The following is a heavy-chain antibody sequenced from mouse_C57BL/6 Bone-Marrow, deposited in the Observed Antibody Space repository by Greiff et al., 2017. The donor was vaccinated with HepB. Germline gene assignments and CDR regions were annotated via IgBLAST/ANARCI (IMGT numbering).Heavy chain of an antibody. CDR3: ARRGGSSYWYFDV. V-gene: IGHV15-2*01. Sequence: VQLLQSGSELRSPGSSVKLSCKDFDSEVFPIAYMSWVRQKPGHGFEWIGGILPSIGRTIYGEKFEDKATLDADTLSNTAYLELNSLTSEDSAIYYCARRGGSSYWYFDVWGTGTTVTVSS. J-gene: IGHJ1*03. D-gene: IGHD1-1*01. CDR1: DSEVFPIAY. CDR2: ILPSIGRT.